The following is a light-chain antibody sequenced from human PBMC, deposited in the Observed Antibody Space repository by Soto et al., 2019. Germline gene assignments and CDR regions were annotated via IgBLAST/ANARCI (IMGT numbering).Light chain of an antibody. Sequence: QSALTQPASVSASPGQSITISCTGTSSDVGGYNYVSWYQQHPGKAPKLMIYDVSNRPSGVSNRFSGSKSGNTASLTISGLQAEDEAHYYCSSYTSISTYVFGIGTQVTVL. CDR2: DVS. V-gene: IGLV2-14*01. CDR3: SSYTSISTYV. CDR1: SSDVGGYNY. J-gene: IGLJ1*01.